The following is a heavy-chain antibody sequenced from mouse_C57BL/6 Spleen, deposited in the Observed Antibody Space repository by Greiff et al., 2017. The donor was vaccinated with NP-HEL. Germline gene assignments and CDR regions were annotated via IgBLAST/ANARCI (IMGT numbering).Heavy chain of an antibody. Sequence: EVKVVESEGGLVQPGSSMKLSCTASGFTFSDYYMAWVRQVPEKCLEWVANINYDGSSTYYLDSLKSRFIISRDNAKNILYLQMSSLKSEDTATYYCARDHYGSRYFDVWGTGTTVTVSS. D-gene: IGHD1-1*01. CDR1: GFTFSDYY. CDR3: ARDHYGSRYFDV. V-gene: IGHV5-16*01. CDR2: INYDGSST. J-gene: IGHJ1*03.